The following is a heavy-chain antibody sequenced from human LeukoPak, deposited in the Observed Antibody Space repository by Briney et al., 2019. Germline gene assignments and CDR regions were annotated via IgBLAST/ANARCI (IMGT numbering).Heavy chain of an antibody. CDR2: IYYSGST. J-gene: IGHJ4*02. CDR3: VRDGYCSGGSCYSVVHY. CDR1: GGSISSGGYY. D-gene: IGHD2-15*01. Sequence: SQTLSLTCTVSGGSISSGGYYWSWIRQHPGKGLEWIGYIYYSGSTYYNPSLKSRVTISVDTSKNQFSLKLSSVTAADTAVYYCVRDGYCSGGSCYSVVHYWGQGTLVTVSS. V-gene: IGHV4-31*03.